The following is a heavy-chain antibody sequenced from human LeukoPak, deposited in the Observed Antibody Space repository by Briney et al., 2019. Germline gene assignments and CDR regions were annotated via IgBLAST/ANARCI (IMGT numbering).Heavy chain of an antibody. CDR1: GFTFSSYS. V-gene: IGHV3-21*01. J-gene: IGHJ4*02. CDR2: ISSSSSYI. Sequence: GGSLRLSCAASGFTFSSYSMNWVRQAPGKGLEWVSSISSSSSYIYYADSVKGRFTISRDNAKNSLYLQMNSLRAEDTAVYYCALVVEARPPFDYWGQGTLVTVSS. D-gene: IGHD6-6*01. CDR3: ALVVEARPPFDY.